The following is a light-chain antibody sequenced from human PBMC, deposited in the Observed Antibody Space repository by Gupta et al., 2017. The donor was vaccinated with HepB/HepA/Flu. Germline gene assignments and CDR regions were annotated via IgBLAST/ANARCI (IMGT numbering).Light chain of an antibody. V-gene: IGKV1-12*01. J-gene: IGKJ5*01. CDR3: QQTNSLPYT. Sequence: DIQMPQSPSSVSASVGDSVTITCRASQRISRWLAWYQQTPEKAPKLLIYAASRVRSGVPTMCSSGCSRKVLTTTSSSLQDEDVATYYRQQTNSLPYTFGEGTRLEIK. CDR1: QRISRW. CDR2: AAS.